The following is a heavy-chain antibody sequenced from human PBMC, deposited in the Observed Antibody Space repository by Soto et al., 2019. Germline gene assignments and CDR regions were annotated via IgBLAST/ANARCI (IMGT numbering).Heavy chain of an antibody. D-gene: IGHD6-13*01. CDR3: AAGYSSRWYYYYYGMDV. CDR2: IVVGSGNT. J-gene: IGHJ6*02. CDR1: GFTFTSSA. Sequence: SVKVSCKASGFTFTSSAVQWVRQTRGQRLEWIGWIVVGSGNTNYAQKFQERVTITRDMSTSTAYMELSSLRSEDTAVYYCAAGYSSRWYYYYYGMDVWGQGTTVTVSS. V-gene: IGHV1-58*01.